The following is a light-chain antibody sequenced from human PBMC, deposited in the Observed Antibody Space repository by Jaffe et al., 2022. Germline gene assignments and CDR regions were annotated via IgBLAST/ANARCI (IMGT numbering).Light chain of an antibody. J-gene: IGKJ1*01. CDR2: WAS. CDR1: QSVLYSSNNKNY. V-gene: IGKV4-1*01. CDR3: QQYYSSPPT. Sequence: DIVMTQSPDSLAVSLGERATINCKSSQSVLYSSNNKNYLAWYQHKPGQPPKLLIYWASTRESGVPDRFSGSGSGTDFTLTISSLQAEDVAVYYCQQYYSSPPTFGQGTKVEIK.